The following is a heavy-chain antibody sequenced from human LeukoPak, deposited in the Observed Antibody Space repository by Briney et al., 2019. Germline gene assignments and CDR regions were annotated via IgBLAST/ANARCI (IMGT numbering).Heavy chain of an antibody. V-gene: IGHV3-53*05. D-gene: IGHD5-18*01. CDR3: ARGPLDTAMPFDY. Sequence: GSLRLSCAASGFTVSSNYMSWVRQAPGKGLEWVSVIYSGGSTYYADSVKGRFTISRDNSKNTLYLQMNSLRAEDTAVYYCARGPLDTAMPFDYWGQGTLVTVSS. CDR2: IYSGGST. J-gene: IGHJ4*02. CDR1: GFTVSSNY.